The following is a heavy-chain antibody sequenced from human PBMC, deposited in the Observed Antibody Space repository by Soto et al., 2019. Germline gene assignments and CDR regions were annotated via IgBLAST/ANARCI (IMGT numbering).Heavy chain of an antibody. CDR1: GFSPTTSGVG. V-gene: IGHV2-5*02. Sequence: SGPTLVNPTQTLTLTCSFSGFSPTTSGVGVGWVRQPPEKALEWLALIFWDDDKRYSPSLRSRLTIAKDTSKNQVVLTLTNVEPVDTATYYCARILTATGGHFDSWGQGALVTVSS. CDR3: ARILTATGGHFDS. CDR2: IFWDDDK. D-gene: IGHD2-8*02. J-gene: IGHJ4*02.